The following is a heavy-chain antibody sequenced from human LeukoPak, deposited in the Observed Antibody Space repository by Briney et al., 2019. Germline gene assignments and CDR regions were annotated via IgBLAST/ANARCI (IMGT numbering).Heavy chain of an antibody. V-gene: IGHV1-18*01. CDR2: ISAYNGNT. CDR3: ARDPGTSHYGSGSYYKLDY. J-gene: IGHJ4*02. D-gene: IGHD3-10*01. CDR1: GYTFTSYG. Sequence: ASVKVSCKASGYTFTSYGISWVRQAPGQGLEWMGWISAYNGNTNYAQKFQGRVTITADKSTSTAYMELSSLRSEDTAVYYCARDPGTSHYGSGSYYKLDYWGQGTLVTVSS.